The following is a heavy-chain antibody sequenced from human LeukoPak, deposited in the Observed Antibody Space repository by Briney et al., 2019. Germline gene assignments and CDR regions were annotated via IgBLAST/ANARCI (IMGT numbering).Heavy chain of an antibody. CDR1: GYIFISYG. Sequence: GASVKVSCKTSGYIFISYGISWVRQAPGQGLEWMGWISGYSCNTNYAQKLQGRVTMTTDTSTSTVYMELRSLRSDDTAVYYCARRQVYSSSYQIDYWGQGTLVTVSS. D-gene: IGHD6-13*01. CDR2: ISGYSCNT. J-gene: IGHJ4*02. CDR3: ARRQVYSSSYQIDY. V-gene: IGHV1-18*01.